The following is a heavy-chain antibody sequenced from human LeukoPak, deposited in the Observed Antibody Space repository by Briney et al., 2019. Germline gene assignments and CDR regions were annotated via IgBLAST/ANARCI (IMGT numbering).Heavy chain of an antibody. J-gene: IGHJ5*02. CDR3: AREERYYDFWSGYYANNWFDP. D-gene: IGHD3-3*01. CDR1: GFTFSSYA. CDR2: ISYDGSNK. Sequence: GGSLRLSCAASGFTFSSYAMHWVRQAPGKGLEWVAVISYDGSNKYYADSVKGRFTISRDNSKNTLYLQMNSLRAEDTAVYYCAREERYYDFWSGYYANNWFDPWGQGTLVTVSS. V-gene: IGHV3-30-3*01.